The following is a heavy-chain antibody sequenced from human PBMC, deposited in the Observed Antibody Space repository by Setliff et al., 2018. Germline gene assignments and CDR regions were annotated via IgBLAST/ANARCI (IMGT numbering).Heavy chain of an antibody. D-gene: IGHD3-22*01. Sequence: SGPTLVNPTQTLTLTCTFPGFSLSTSGMCVSWIRQPPGKALEWLARIDWDDDKYYSTSLKTRLTISKDTSKNQVVLTMTNMDPVDTATYYCARIRSTDYYDSSGSYDYWGQGTLVTVS. V-gene: IGHV2-70*11. CDR3: ARIRSTDYYDSSGSYDY. CDR1: GFSLSTSGMC. CDR2: IDWDDDK. J-gene: IGHJ4*02.